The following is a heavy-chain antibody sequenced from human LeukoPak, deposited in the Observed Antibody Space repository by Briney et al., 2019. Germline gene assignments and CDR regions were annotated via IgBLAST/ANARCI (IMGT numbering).Heavy chain of an antibody. V-gene: IGHV1-2*02. J-gene: IGHJ6*03. CDR1: GYTFTGYY. Sequence: ASVKVSCMASGYTFTGYYMHWVRQAPGQGLEWMGWIYPNSGGTNYAQKFQGRVTMTRDTSISTAYMELSRLRSDDTAVYYCARDGMGRLRSTMDVWGKGTTVTISS. CDR3: ARDGMGRLRSTMDV. CDR2: IYPNSGGT. D-gene: IGHD4-17*01.